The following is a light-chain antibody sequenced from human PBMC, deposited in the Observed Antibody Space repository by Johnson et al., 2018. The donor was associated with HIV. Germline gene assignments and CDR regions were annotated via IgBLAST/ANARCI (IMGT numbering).Light chain of an antibody. V-gene: IGLV1-51*02. J-gene: IGLJ1*01. CDR3: GTWDSGLRGV. CDR1: SSNIGNNY. CDR2: ENN. Sequence: QSVLTQPPSVSAAPGQKVTISCSGSSSNIGNNYVSWYQQLPGTAPKLLIYENNKRPSGIPDRFSGSKSGTSATLGITGLQTGDAADYYCGTWDSGLRGVFGTGTKVTVL.